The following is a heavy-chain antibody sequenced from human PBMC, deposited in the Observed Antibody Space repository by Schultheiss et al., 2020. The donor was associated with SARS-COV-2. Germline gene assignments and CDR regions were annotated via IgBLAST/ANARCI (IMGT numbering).Heavy chain of an antibody. V-gene: IGHV4-59*08. CDR3: ARHPDYGDFY. J-gene: IGHJ4*02. CDR2: IYYSGST. Sequence: SETLSLTCTVSGGSISSYYWSWIRQPPGKGLEWIGYIYYSGSTNYNPSLKSRVTMSVDTSKNQFSLKLSSVTAADTAVYYCARHPDYGDFYWGQGTLVTVSS. CDR1: GGSISSYY. D-gene: IGHD4-17*01.